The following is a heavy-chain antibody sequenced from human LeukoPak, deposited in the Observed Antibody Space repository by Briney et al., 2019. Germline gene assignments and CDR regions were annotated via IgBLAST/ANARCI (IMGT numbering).Heavy chain of an antibody. CDR3: AKDGHYDFWSRTYFDY. Sequence: GGSLRLSCAASGFTFSSYAMSWVRQAPGKGLEWVSAISGSGGSTYYADSVKGRFTISRDNSKNTLYLQMNSLRAEDTAVYYCAKDGHYDFWSRTYFDYWGQGTLVTVSS. D-gene: IGHD3-3*01. CDR2: ISGSGGST. CDR1: GFTFSSYA. J-gene: IGHJ4*02. V-gene: IGHV3-23*01.